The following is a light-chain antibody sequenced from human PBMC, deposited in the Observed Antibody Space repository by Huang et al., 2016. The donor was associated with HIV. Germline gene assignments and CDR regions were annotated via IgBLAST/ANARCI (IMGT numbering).Light chain of an antibody. V-gene: IGKV3-15*01. Sequence: EIVMTQSPVTLSVSPGESATLSCRASQNVSTNLAWYKQKPGRATRLLIYGHATRGTGVPARFSASGSGTEFTLTVSGLRSDDFAVYYCQHYDNWAPATFGQGTKLEFK. CDR2: GHA. CDR1: QNVSTN. CDR3: QHYDNWAPAT. J-gene: IGKJ1*01.